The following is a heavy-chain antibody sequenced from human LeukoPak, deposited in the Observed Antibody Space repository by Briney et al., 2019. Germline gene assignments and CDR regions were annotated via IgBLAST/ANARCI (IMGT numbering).Heavy chain of an antibody. Sequence: ALTLSRVPSRFTLSRHAIHCVRQAPPTAREWAGVISHDVCKNYYVLAVKGRFTISSDHSKNPLYLHMNGVRAEDTALCYCAIDGVAAAGSGYYSYMDVWGKGTTVSVSS. CDR1: RFTLSRHA. CDR3: AIDGVAAAGSGYYSYMDV. J-gene: IGHJ6*03. V-gene: IGHV3-30*04. D-gene: IGHD6-25*01. CDR2: ISHDVCKN.